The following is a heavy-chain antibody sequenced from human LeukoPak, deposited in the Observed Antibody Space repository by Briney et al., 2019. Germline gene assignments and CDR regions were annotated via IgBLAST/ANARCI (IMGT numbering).Heavy chain of an antibody. Sequence: TSETLSLTCAVSVGSISSSSWWSWVRQPPGKGLEWIGEIYHSGTTNYNPSLKSRVTISVDKSKTHFSLELSSVTAADTAVYYCARLFYYDSSSYYRHFDYWGQGTLVTVSS. V-gene: IGHV4-4*02. J-gene: IGHJ4*02. CDR3: ARLFYYDSSSYYRHFDY. D-gene: IGHD3-22*01. CDR1: VGSISSSSW. CDR2: IYHSGTT.